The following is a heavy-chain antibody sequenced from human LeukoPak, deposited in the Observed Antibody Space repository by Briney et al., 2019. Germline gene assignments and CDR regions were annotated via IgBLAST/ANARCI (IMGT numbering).Heavy chain of an antibody. CDR1: GFTFSSYA. D-gene: IGHD3-22*01. CDR3: ARIRDSSVDFDY. J-gene: IGHJ4*02. Sequence: GSLRLSCAASGFTFSSYAMSWIRQPPGKGLEWIGNIYYSGSTYYNPSLKSRVTISVDTSKNQFSLKLSSVTAADTAVYYCARIRDSSVDFDYWGQGSLVTVSS. V-gene: IGHV4-39*01. CDR2: IYYSGST.